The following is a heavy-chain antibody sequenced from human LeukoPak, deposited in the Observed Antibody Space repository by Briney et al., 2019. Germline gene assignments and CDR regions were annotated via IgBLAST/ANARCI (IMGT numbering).Heavy chain of an antibody. V-gene: IGHV4-34*01. CDR2: INHSGST. CDR1: GGSFSGYY. Sequence: SETLSLTCAVYGGSFSGYYWSWIRQPPGKGLEWIGEINHSGSTNYNPSLKSRVTISVDTSKNQFSLKLSSVAAADTAVYYCARDIERYCSGGSCYANYYYGMDVWGQGTTVTVSS. CDR3: ARDIERYCSGGSCYANYYYGMDV. J-gene: IGHJ6*02. D-gene: IGHD2-15*01.